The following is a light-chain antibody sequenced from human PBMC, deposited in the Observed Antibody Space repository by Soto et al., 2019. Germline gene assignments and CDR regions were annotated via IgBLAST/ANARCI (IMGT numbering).Light chain of an antibody. CDR3: TSYTSSSTYV. V-gene: IGLV2-14*01. Sequence: QSALTQPASVSGSPGQSITISCTGTSSDVGAYDYVSWYQQHPGKAPKLMIFEVSNRPSGVSNRFSGSKSGNTASLTISGLRAEDEADYYCTSYTSSSTYVFGTGTKLTVL. CDR1: SSDVGAYDY. J-gene: IGLJ1*01. CDR2: EVS.